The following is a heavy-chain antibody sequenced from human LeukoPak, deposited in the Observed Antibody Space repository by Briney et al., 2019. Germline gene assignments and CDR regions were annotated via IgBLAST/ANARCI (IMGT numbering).Heavy chain of an antibody. CDR2: INPNSGGT. J-gene: IGHJ6*02. CDR1: GYTFAGYY. Sequence: ASVKVSCKASGYTFAGYYMHWVRQAPGQGLEWMGWINPNSGGTNYAQKFQGRVTMTRDTSISTAYMELSRLRSDDTAVYYYARNLYYYYGMDVWGQGTTVTVSS. V-gene: IGHV1-2*02. CDR3: ARNLYYYYGMDV.